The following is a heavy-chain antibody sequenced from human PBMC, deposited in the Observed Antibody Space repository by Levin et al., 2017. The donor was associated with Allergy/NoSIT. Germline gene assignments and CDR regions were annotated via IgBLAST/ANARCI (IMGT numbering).Heavy chain of an antibody. CDR3: AKDGQWLKVRGGYFDY. CDR2: ISYDGSNK. D-gene: IGHD3-10*01. J-gene: IGHJ4*02. V-gene: IGHV3-30*18. Sequence: SCAASGFTFSSYGMHWVRQAPGKGLEWVAVISYDGSNKYYADSVKGRFTISRDNSKNTLYLQMNSLRAEDTAVYYCAKDGQWLKVRGGYFDYWGQGTLVTVSS. CDR1: GFTFSSYG.